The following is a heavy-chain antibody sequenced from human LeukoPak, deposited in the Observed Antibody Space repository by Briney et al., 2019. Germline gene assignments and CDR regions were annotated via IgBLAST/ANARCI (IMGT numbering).Heavy chain of an antibody. CDR1: GFTFSSYS. Sequence: GGSLRLSCAASGFTFSSYSMNWVRQAPGKGLEWVSSISSSSSYIYYADSVKGRSTISRDNAKNSLYLQMNSLRAEDTAVYYCARGSSSSADYWGQGTLVTVSS. CDR2: ISSSSSYI. J-gene: IGHJ4*02. CDR3: ARGSSSSADY. V-gene: IGHV3-21*01. D-gene: IGHD6-6*01.